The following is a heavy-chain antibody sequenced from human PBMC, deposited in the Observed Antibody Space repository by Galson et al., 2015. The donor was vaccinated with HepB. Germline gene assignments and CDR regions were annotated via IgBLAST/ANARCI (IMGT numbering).Heavy chain of an antibody. Sequence: SLRLSCAASGFTFSSYSMNWVRQAPGKGLEWVSYISSSSSAIYYADSVKGRFTISRDNAKNSLYLQMNSLRAEDTAVYYCARVGCSSGWYRVDAFDIWGQGTMVTVSS. D-gene: IGHD6-19*01. CDR2: ISSSSSAI. CDR1: GFTFSSYS. V-gene: IGHV3-48*04. J-gene: IGHJ3*02. CDR3: ARVGCSSGWYRVDAFDI.